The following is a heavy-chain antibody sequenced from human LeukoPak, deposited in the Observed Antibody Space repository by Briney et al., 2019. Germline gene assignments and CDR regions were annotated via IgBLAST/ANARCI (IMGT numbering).Heavy chain of an antibody. Sequence: GGSLSLSCVASGFTFTSYAMSWVRQAPGKGLEYVSSISSANHMYYADSVKGRFTISRDNAKNSLFLQMNNLRGEDTAVYYCTREDCSNVRCYGASDAWGQGTLVTVSS. D-gene: IGHD2-2*01. CDR1: GFTFTSYA. J-gene: IGHJ5*02. CDR2: ISSANHM. V-gene: IGHV3-69-1*01. CDR3: TREDCSNVRCYGASDA.